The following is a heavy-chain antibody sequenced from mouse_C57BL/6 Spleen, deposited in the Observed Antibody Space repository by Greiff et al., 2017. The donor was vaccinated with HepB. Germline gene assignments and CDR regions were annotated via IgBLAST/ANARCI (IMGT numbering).Heavy chain of an antibody. CDR1: GYTFTSYG. CDR3: ARGGNLLLRCHV. CDR2: IYPRSGNT. D-gene: IGHD1-1*01. V-gene: IGHV1-81*01. J-gene: IGHJ1*03. Sequence: VQLQQSGAELARPGASVKLSCKASGYTFTSYGISWVKQRTGQGLEWIGEIYPRSGNTYYNEKFKGKATLTADKASSTAYMELRSLTSEASAVYFCARGGNLLLRCHVWGTGTTVTVSS.